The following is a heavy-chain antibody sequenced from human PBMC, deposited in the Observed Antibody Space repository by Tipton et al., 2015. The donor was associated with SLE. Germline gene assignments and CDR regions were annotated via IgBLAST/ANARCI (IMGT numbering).Heavy chain of an antibody. V-gene: IGHV1-2*02. D-gene: IGHD4-23*01. CDR2: IDPDSGAT. J-gene: IGHJ4*02. CDR1: GYTFTGYY. Sequence: QLVQSGADVKKPGASVKVSCTASGYTFTGYYIHWVRQAPGQGLEWMGWIDPDSGATKYAQKFQGRVSMTRDTSINTLYLEMNRLTSDDTAMYYCARAYDYGGNPAYWGQGTLVTVSS. CDR3: ARAYDYGGNPAY.